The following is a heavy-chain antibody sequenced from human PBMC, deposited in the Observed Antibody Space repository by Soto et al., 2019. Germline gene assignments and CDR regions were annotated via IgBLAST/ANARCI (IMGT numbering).Heavy chain of an antibody. CDR1: GGTFSSYA. J-gene: IGHJ5*02. CDR3: ARAGDIVVVVAATSTGWFDP. V-gene: IGHV1-69*01. CDR2: IIPIFGTA. D-gene: IGHD2-15*01. Sequence: QVQLVQSGAEVKKPGSSVKVSCKASGGTFSSYAISWVRQAPGQGLEWMGGIIPIFGTANYAQKFQGRVRITADESTSTAYMELSSLRSEDTAVYYCARAGDIVVVVAATSTGWFDPWGQGTLVTVSS.